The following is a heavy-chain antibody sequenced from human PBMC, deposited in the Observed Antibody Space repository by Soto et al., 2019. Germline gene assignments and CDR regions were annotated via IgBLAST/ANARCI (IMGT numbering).Heavy chain of an antibody. Sequence: EVQLVESGGGLIQPGGSLRLSCAASGFTVSSNYMSWVRQAPGKGLECVSVIYSGGSTYYADSVKGRFTISRDNSKNTLYLQMNILRAEDTAVYYCARVGHSVRYYYGMDVWGQGTTVTVSS. V-gene: IGHV3-53*01. CDR1: GFTVSSNY. CDR3: ARVGHSVRYYYGMDV. J-gene: IGHJ6*02. D-gene: IGHD2-15*01. CDR2: IYSGGST.